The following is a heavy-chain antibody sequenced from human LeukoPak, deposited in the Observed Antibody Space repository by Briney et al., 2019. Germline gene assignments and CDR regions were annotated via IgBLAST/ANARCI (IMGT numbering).Heavy chain of an antibody. Sequence: PGGSLRLSCAASGFTVSSNYMTWVRQAPGRGLEWVSVIYSGGGTYYADSVKGRFTISRDNSKNTLYLQMNSLRAEDTAVYYCARDNRRLLMVRGPPYYYYGMDVWGQGTTVTVSS. V-gene: IGHV3-66*01. CDR1: GFTVSSNY. CDR2: IYSGGGT. D-gene: IGHD3-10*01. J-gene: IGHJ6*02. CDR3: ARDNRRLLMVRGPPYYYYGMDV.